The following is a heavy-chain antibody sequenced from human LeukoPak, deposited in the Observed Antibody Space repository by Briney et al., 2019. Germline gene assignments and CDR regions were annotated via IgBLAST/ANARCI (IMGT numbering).Heavy chain of an antibody. CDR1: GGSFSGYY. CDR2: INHSGST. V-gene: IGHV4-34*01. Sequence: SETLSLTCAVYGGSFSGYYWSWIRQPPGKGLEWIGEINHSGSTNYNPSLKSRVTISVDTSKNQFSLKLSSVTAADTAVYYCARRVDIVATPTLNWFDPWGQGTLVTVSS. CDR3: ARRVDIVATPTLNWFDP. J-gene: IGHJ5*02. D-gene: IGHD5-12*01.